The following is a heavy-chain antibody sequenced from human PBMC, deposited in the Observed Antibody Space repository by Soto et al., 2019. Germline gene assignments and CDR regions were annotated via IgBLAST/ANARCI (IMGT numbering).Heavy chain of an antibody. J-gene: IGHJ6*02. CDR2: IGTAGDT. V-gene: IGHV3-13*04. CDR1: GFTFSSYD. CDR3: ARSPPGGYHYSYGMDV. D-gene: IGHD3-22*01. Sequence: EVQLVESGGGLVQPGGSLRLSCAASGFTFSSYDMQWVRQATGKGLEWVSAIGTAGDTYYPGSVKGRFTISRENAKNSLYLQMNSLRAGDKAVYYCARSPPGGYHYSYGMDVWGQGTTVTVSS.